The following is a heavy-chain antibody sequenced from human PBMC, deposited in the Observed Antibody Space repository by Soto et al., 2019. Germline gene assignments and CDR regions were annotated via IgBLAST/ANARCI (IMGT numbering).Heavy chain of an antibody. J-gene: IGHJ4*02. Sequence: GGSLRLSCAASGFTFSNAWMSWVRQAPGKGLEWVGRIKSKIDGGTTDYAAPVKGRFTISRDDSKNTLYLQMNSLKTEDTAVYYCTAGLRGSYWGQGTLVTAPQ. CDR1: GFTFSNAW. CDR3: TAGLRGSY. CDR2: IKSKIDGGTT. D-gene: IGHD3-10*01. V-gene: IGHV3-15*01.